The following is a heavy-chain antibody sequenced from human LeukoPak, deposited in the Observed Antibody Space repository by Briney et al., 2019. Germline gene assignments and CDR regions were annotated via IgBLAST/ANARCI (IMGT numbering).Heavy chain of an antibody. CDR2: INHSGST. Sequence: SETLSLTCAVYGGSFSGYYWSWIRQPPGKGLEWIGEINHSGSTNYNPSLKSRVTISVDKSKNQFCLKLSSVTAAETAVYYCARTHDYDSSGYSNPYYYYGMDVWGQGTTVTVSS. J-gene: IGHJ6*02. D-gene: IGHD3-22*01. CDR1: GGSFSGYY. V-gene: IGHV4-34*01. CDR3: ARTHDYDSSGYSNPYYYYGMDV.